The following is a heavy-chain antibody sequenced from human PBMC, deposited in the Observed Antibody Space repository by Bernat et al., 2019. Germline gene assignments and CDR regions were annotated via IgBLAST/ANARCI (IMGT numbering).Heavy chain of an antibody. V-gene: IGHV3-49*03. J-gene: IGHJ4*02. D-gene: IGHD2-15*01. Sequence: EVQLLESGGGLVQPGRSLRLSCTASGFTSGDYAMSWFRQAPGKGLEWVGFIRSKAYGGTTEYAASVKGRFTISRDDSKSIAYLQMNSLKTEDTAVYYCEGAAKERDYWGQGTLVTVSS. CDR3: EGAAKERDY. CDR2: IRSKAYGGTT. CDR1: GFTSGDYA.